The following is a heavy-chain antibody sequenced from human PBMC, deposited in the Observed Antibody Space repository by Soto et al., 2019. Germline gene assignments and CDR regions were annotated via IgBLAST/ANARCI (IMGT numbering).Heavy chain of an antibody. Sequence: ASVKVSCKASGYTFTGYYMHWVRQAPGQGLEWMGWINPNSGGTNYAQKFQGWVTMTRDTSISTAYMELSRLRSDDTAVYYCARGVRSGGRKWYSSSWYYFDYWGQGTLVTVSS. V-gene: IGHV1-2*04. D-gene: IGHD6-13*01. CDR3: ARGVRSGGRKWYSSSWYYFDY. J-gene: IGHJ4*02. CDR2: INPNSGGT. CDR1: GYTFTGYY.